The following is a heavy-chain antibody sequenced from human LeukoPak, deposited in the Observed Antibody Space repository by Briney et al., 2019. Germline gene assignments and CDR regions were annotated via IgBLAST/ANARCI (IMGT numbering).Heavy chain of an antibody. J-gene: IGHJ4*02. CDR1: GGSFSGYY. CDR2: INHSGST. D-gene: IGHD6-19*01. V-gene: IGHV4-34*01. CDR3: ARVITVAGPPDY. Sequence: PSGTLSLTCAVYGGSFSGYYWSWIRQPPGKGLEWIGEINHSGSTNYNPSLKSRVTISVDTSKNQFSLKLSSVTAADTAVYYCARVITVAGPPDYWGQGTLVTVSS.